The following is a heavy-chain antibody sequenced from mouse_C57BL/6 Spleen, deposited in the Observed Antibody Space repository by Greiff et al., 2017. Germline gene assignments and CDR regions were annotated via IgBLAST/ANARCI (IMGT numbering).Heavy chain of an antibody. CDR3: TRGDYDGFAY. CDR1: GYTFTDYE. J-gene: IGHJ3*01. CDR2: IDPETGGT. V-gene: IGHV1-15*01. D-gene: IGHD2-4*01. Sequence: QVQLQQSGAELVRPGASVTLSCKASGYTFTDYEMHWVKQTPVHGLEWIGAIDPETGGTASNQKFKGKAILTADKSTSTAYMELRSLTSEDSAVYYCTRGDYDGFAYWGQGTLVTVSA.